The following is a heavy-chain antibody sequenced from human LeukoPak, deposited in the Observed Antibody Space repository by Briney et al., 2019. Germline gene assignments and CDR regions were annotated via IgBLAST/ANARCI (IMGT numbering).Heavy chain of an antibody. V-gene: IGHV3-7*03. CDR1: GFTFSSYW. CDR3: AKEDIAGNGFPFDS. D-gene: IGHD5-12*01. J-gene: IGHJ4*02. Sequence: GGSLRLSCAASGFTFSSYWMSWVRQAPGKGLEWVANIKQDGSEKYYVDSVKGRFTISRDNAKNTLYLQMNSLRVEDTAIYYCAKEDIAGNGFPFDSWGQGTMVTVSS. CDR2: IKQDGSEK.